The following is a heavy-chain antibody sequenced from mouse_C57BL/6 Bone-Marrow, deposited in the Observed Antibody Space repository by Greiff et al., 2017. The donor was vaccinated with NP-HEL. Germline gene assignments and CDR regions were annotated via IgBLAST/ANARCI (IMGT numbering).Heavy chain of an antibody. CDR1: GYSITSGYY. V-gene: IGHV3-6*01. Sequence: EVQLQESGPGLVKPSQSLSLTCSVTGYSITSGYYWNWIRQFPGNKLEWMGYISYDGSNNYNPSLKNRNSITRDTSKNQFFLKLNSVTTEDTATYYCARRRILLFYFDYWGQGTTLTVSS. CDR3: ARRRILLFYFDY. D-gene: IGHD1-1*01. J-gene: IGHJ2*01. CDR2: ISYDGSN.